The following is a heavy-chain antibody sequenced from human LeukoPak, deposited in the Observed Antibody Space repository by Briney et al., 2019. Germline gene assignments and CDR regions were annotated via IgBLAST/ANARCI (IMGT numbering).Heavy chain of an antibody. CDR2: ISGPAGSW. CDR3: AKKVGLVSAPLYYFDV. CDR1: GFTFRNYV. V-gene: IGHV3-23*01. D-gene: IGHD5/OR15-5a*01. Sequence: GGSLRLSCVASGFTFRNYVMSWVRQAPGKGLEWVSAISGPAGSWNYADSVKGRFTISRDNSKNTLFLQMNGLRADDTAIYYCAKKVGLVSAPLYYFDVWGQGTLVTVSS. J-gene: IGHJ4*02.